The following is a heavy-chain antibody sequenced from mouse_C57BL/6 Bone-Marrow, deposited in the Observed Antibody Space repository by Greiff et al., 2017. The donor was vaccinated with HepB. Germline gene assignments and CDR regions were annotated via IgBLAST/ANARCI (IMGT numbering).Heavy chain of an antibody. D-gene: IGHD3-2*02. J-gene: IGHJ1*03. CDR1: GFNIKNTY. CDR2: IDPANGNT. CDR3: ARGGTAQARPERPDWYFDV. Sequence: EVQLQQSVAELVRPGASVKLSCTASGFNIKNTYMHWVKQRPEQGLEWIGRIDPANGNTKYAPKFQGKATITADTSSNTAYLQLSSLTSEDTAIYYCARGGTAQARPERPDWYFDVWGTGTTVTVSS. V-gene: IGHV14-3*01.